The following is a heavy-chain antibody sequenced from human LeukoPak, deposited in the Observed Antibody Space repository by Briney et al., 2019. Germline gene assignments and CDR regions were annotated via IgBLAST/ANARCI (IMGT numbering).Heavy chain of an antibody. CDR2: ISNNGGYT. V-gene: IGHV3-23*01. CDR1: GFTFSSSA. CDR3: AKDSSGVRDTSGYYNY. J-gene: IGHJ4*02. Sequence: GGSLRLSCAASGFTFSSSAMSWVRQAPGKGLEWVSAISNNGGYTYYADSVQGRFTISRDNSKNTLYLQMNSLRVEDTAVYYCAKDSSGVRDTSGYYNYWGQGTLVTVSS. D-gene: IGHD3-22*01.